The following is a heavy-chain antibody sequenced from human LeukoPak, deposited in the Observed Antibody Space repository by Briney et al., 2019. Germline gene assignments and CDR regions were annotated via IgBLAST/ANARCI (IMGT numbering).Heavy chain of an antibody. J-gene: IGHJ4*02. CDR3: GRFGDEAGIDN. Sequence: PGGSLRLSCAASGFTFSTYWMTWVRQAPGKGQEWVANIKPSGTETYYGDPVKGRFTISRDNAKNLLYLQMSSLRAEDTAVYSCGRFGDEAGIDNWGQGTLVTVSS. D-gene: IGHD3-10*01. CDR2: IKPSGTET. CDR1: GFTFSTYW. V-gene: IGHV3-7*01.